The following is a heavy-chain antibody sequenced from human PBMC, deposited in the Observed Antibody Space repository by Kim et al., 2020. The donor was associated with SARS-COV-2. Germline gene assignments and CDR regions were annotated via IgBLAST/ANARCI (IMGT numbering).Heavy chain of an antibody. J-gene: IGHJ5*02. CDR3: ARDPPFSWTAGPNWFDP. Sequence: SETLSLTCTVSGGSISSSSYYWGWIRQPPGKGLEWIGSIYYSGSTYYNPSLKSRVTISVDTSKNQFSLKLSSVTAADTAVYYCARDPPFSWTAGPNWFDPWGQGTLVTVSS. V-gene: IGHV4-39*07. D-gene: IGHD6-13*01. CDR2: IYYSGST. CDR1: GGSISSSSYY.